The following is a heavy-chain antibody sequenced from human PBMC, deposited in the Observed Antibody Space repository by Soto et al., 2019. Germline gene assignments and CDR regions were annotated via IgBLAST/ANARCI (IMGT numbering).Heavy chain of an antibody. V-gene: IGHV3-74*01. CDR2: INDDGSRT. CDR1: GFTSGDSW. Sequence: GGSLRLSFAASGFTSGDSWFHWVRQAPGKGLVWVSGINDDGSRTRYADSVKGRFTASRDNARNTLYLVMNSLRAEDTAVYFCARDVYLQSFDRWGQGTLVTVSS. J-gene: IGHJ4*02. D-gene: IGHD1-20*01. CDR3: ARDVYLQSFDR.